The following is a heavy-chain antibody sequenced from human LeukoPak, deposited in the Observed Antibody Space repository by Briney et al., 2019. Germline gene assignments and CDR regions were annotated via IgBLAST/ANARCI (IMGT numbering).Heavy chain of an antibody. CDR1: GGSISSYY. V-gene: IGHV4-4*07. CDR2: IYTVVTT. Sequence: SETLSLTSTVSGGSISSYYWSCIWQPARKGLECIWRIYTVVTTTYNPYRKSGVTISVDTSKNQFFLKLSSVTVADTAVYYCARGLGGYGSGSYYKKGSTPKTYYFDYWGEGTMVTVSS. J-gene: IGHJ4*02. D-gene: IGHD3-10*01. CDR3: ARGLGGYGSGSYYKKGSTPKTYYFDY.